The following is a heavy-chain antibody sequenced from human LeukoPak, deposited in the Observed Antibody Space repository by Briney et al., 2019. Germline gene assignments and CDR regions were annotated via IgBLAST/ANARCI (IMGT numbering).Heavy chain of an antibody. CDR3: TRGPGWGGPYFDS. V-gene: IGHV3-49*04. D-gene: IGHD3-16*01. CDR1: GVTFGDVA. Sequence: PGGSLRLSCTASGVTFGDVAMSWVRQAPGKGVEWVGFIRSKADGGTTEYAASVTGKFTISRDDSKSIAYLQMNRLKPEDTAVYYCTRGPGWGGPYFDSWAQGTLVIVSS. CDR2: IRSKADGGTT. J-gene: IGHJ4*02.